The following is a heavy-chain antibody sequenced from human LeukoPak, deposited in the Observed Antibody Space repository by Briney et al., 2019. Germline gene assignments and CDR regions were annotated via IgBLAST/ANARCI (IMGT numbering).Heavy chain of an antibody. J-gene: IGHJ3*02. CDR2: IYYSGNT. CDR3: ARENPALDAFDI. Sequence: KTSETLSLTCTVSGVSISSSYWSWIRQPPGKGLEWIGYIYYSGNTNYNPSLKSRVTISIDTSKNQFSLNLSSVTAADTAVYYCARENPALDAFDIWGQGTMVTVSS. V-gene: IGHV4-59*01. CDR1: GVSISSSY.